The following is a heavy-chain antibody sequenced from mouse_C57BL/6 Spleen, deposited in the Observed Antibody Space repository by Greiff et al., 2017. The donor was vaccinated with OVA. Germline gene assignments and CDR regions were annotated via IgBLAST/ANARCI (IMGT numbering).Heavy chain of an antibody. D-gene: IGHD1-1*01. V-gene: IGHV2-5*01. CDR3: AKTDYGSSSGFAY. CDR2: IWRGGST. J-gene: IGHJ3*01. Sequence: VQLQQSGPGLVQPSQSLSITCTVSGFSLTSYGVHWVRQSPGKGLEWLGVIWRGGSTDYNAAFMSRLSITKDNSKSQVFFKMNSLQADDTAIYYCAKTDYGSSSGFAYWGQGTLVTVSA. CDR1: GFSLTSYG.